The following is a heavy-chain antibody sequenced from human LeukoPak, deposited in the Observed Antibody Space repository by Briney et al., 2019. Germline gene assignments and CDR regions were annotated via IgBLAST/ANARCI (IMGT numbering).Heavy chain of an antibody. CDR3: ARDSPYDQGDYLPAYSEYHMDV. D-gene: IGHD4-17*01. CDR2: IFWNGNT. Sequence: SETLSLTCTVSGGSISSYYWSWIRQPPGKGLEWIGRIFWNGNTNYNPSLESRVTISIDTSKNHFSLNLTSVTAADSAVYYCARDSPYDQGDYLPAYSEYHMDVWGKGTTVTVSS. J-gene: IGHJ6*03. V-gene: IGHV4-59*12. CDR1: GGSISSYY.